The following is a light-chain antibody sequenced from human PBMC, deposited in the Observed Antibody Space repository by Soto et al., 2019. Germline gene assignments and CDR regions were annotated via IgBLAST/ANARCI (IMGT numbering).Light chain of an antibody. CDR1: SSDAGSYNL. V-gene: IGLV2-23*01. Sequence: QSALTQPASVSGSPGQSITISCTGTSSDAGSYNLVSWYQQHPGKAPKLMIYEDSKRPSGVSNRFSGSKSGNTASLTISGLQTEDEADYYCCSYADSSTYVFGTGTKLTVL. CDR2: EDS. J-gene: IGLJ1*01. CDR3: CSYADSSTYV.